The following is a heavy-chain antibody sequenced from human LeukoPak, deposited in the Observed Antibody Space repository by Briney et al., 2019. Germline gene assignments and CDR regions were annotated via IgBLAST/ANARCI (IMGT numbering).Heavy chain of an antibody. CDR3: ARDFSISAAGTYGY. D-gene: IGHD6-13*01. CDR2: INPNRGGT. Sequence: ASVKVSCKASGYPFTDYYMHWVRQAPGQGLEWMGWINPNRGGTDYAQKFQGRVTMTRDTSISTAYMELSRLRYDDTAVYYCARDFSISAAGTYGYWGQGTLVTVSS. CDR1: GYPFTDYY. V-gene: IGHV1-2*02. J-gene: IGHJ4*02.